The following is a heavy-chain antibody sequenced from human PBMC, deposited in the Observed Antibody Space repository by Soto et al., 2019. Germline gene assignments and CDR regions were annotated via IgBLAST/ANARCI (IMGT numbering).Heavy chain of an antibody. D-gene: IGHD3-22*01. CDR2: ISAYNGNT. CDR3: ARVKIGWFYYDHMGRDY. CDR1: GYTFTSYG. J-gene: IGHJ4*02. V-gene: IGHV1-18*01. Sequence: ASVKVSCKASGYTFTSYGISWVRQAPGQGLEWMGWISAYNGNTNYAQKLQGRVTMTTDTSTSTAYMELRSLRSDDTAVYYCARVKIGWFYYDHMGRDYWGQGTLVPVSS.